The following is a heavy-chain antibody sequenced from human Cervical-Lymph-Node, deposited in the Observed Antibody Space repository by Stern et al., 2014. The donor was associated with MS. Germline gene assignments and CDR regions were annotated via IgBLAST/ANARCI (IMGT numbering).Heavy chain of an antibody. D-gene: IGHD2-2*02. Sequence: QVQLVQSGAEVKKPGSSVKVSCKTSGGTFSSHAINWVRQAPGQGLEWMGGVIPIFGTVDYAQNFQGRLTITADESTNTAYMELSILRSEDTAVYYCARDQIPYYYYGMDVWGQGTTVTVSS. V-gene: IGHV1-69*01. CDR1: GGTFSSHA. J-gene: IGHJ6*02. CDR2: VIPIFGTV. CDR3: ARDQIPYYYYGMDV.